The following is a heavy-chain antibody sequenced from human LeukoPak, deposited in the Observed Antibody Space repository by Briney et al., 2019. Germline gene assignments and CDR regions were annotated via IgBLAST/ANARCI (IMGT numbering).Heavy chain of an antibody. CDR1: GFTVSSNY. CDR3: ARESNPLVGYYYYYMDV. CDR2: IYSGGST. J-gene: IGHJ6*03. Sequence: GGSLRLSCAASGFTVSSNYMSWVRQAPGKGLEWVSVIYSGGSTYYADSVKGRFTISRDNSKNTLYLQMNSLRAEDTAVYYCARESNPLVGYYYYYMDVWGKGTTVTVSS. D-gene: IGHD4-11*01. V-gene: IGHV3-53*01.